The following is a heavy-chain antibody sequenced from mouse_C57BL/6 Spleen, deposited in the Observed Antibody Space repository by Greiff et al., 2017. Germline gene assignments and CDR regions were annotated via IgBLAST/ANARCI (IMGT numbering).Heavy chain of an antibody. CDR3: ARQDFLYFDV. J-gene: IGHJ1*03. V-gene: IGHV1-20*01. CDR1: GYSFTGYF. CDR2: INPYNGDT. Sequence: VQLQQSGPELVKPGDSVKISCKASGYSFTGYFMNWVMQSHGKSLEWIGRINPYNGDTFYNQKFKGKATLTVDKSSSPAHMELRSLTSEYAAVYYCARQDFLYFDVWGTGTTVTVSS.